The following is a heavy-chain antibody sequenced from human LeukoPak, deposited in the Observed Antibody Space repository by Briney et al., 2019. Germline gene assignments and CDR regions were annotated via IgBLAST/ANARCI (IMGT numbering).Heavy chain of an antibody. CDR2: ISYDGSNK. J-gene: IGHJ4*02. CDR3: VRGSYGAYDY. CDR1: GFTFSSYG. V-gene: IGHV3-30*03. D-gene: IGHD4-17*01. Sequence: GGSLRLSCAASGFTFSSYGMHWVRQAPGKGLEWVAVISYDGSNKYYADSVKGRFTISRDNAKYSLYLQMNSLRAEDTAVYYCVRGSYGAYDYWGQGSLATVSS.